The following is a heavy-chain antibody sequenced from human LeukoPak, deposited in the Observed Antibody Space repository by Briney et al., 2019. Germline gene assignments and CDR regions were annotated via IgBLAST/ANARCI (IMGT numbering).Heavy chain of an antibody. V-gene: IGHV4-59*01. CDR1: GGSISSYY. CDR3: ARESSDGPYYYMDV. J-gene: IGHJ6*03. Sequence: SETLSLTCTVSGGSISSYYWSWIRQPPGKGLEWIGYIYYSGSANYNPSLKSRVTISVDTSKNQFSLKLSSVTAADTAVYYCARESSDGPYYYMDVWGKGTTVTVSS. CDR2: IYYSGSA. D-gene: IGHD6-19*01.